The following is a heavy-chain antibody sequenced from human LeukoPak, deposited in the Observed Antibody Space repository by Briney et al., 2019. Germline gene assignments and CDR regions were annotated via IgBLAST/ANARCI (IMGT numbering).Heavy chain of an antibody. CDR1: GFTFDDYA. J-gene: IGHJ4*02. CDR2: ISWNSGSI. CDR3: AKDFRRYDSSGYYRFDY. D-gene: IGHD3-22*01. V-gene: IGHV3-9*01. Sequence: PGGSLRLSCAASGFTFDDYAMHWVRQAPGKGLEWVSGISWNSGSIGYADSVKGRFTISRDNAKNSLYLQMNSLRAEDTDLSYCAKDFRRYDSSGYYRFDYWGQGTLVTVSS.